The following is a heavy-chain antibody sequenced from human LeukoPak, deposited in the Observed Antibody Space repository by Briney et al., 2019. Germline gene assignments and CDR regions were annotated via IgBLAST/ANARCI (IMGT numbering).Heavy chain of an antibody. V-gene: IGHV3-7*03. CDR3: ARSIPYGTTWYGRSDY. CDR1: GFPFSSYS. J-gene: IGHJ4*02. Sequence: GGSLRLSCAASGFPFSSYSMTWVRQAPGKGLEWVANIKPDGTTKFYVDSVKGRFTISRDNALNSLYLQMNSLRAEDTAIYYCARSIPYGTTWYGRSDYWGQGTLVTVSS. CDR2: IKPDGTTK. D-gene: IGHD6-13*01.